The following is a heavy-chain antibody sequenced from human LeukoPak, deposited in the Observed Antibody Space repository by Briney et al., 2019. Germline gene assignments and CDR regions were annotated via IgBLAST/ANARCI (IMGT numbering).Heavy chain of an antibody. CDR2: INPSGGST. Sequence: ASVKVSCKASGYTFSSYYMHWVRQAPGQGLEWMGIINPSGGSTSYAQKFQGRVTMTKDTSADTAYMELSSLNSEDTAVYYCVTDLLGLAVASLVREIDAFDIWGQGTMVSVSS. D-gene: IGHD6-19*01. J-gene: IGHJ3*02. CDR1: GYTFSSYY. V-gene: IGHV1-46*01. CDR3: VTDLLGLAVASLVREIDAFDI.